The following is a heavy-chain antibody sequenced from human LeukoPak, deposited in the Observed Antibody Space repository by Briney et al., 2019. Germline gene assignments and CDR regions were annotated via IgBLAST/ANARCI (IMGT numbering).Heavy chain of an antibody. CDR1: GFTFSNHE. Sequence: GGSLRLSCAASGFTFSNHEMNWVRQAPGKGLEWVSYISSSGSPIYYADSVKGRFTISRDNAKNSLYLQMNSLRAEDTAVYYCACSSGWYGWFDPWGQGTLVTVSS. CDR2: ISSSGSPI. D-gene: IGHD6-19*01. V-gene: IGHV3-48*03. CDR3: ACSSGWYGWFDP. J-gene: IGHJ5*02.